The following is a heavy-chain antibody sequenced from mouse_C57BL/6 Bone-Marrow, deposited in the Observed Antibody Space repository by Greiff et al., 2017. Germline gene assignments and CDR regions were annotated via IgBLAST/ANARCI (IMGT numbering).Heavy chain of an antibody. J-gene: IGHJ4*01. CDR3: TSTTAAGTGPYAFDY. CDR1: GYTFTSYW. CDR2: INPGDSDT. D-gene: IGHD4-1*01. Sequence: EVQLQQSGTVLARPGASVKMSCKTSGYTFTSYWMHWVKQRPGKGLEWVGAINPGDSDTSYNQKVKGKAKLTAVTSASTSYMDLSSLTNEDSAVYYCTSTTAAGTGPYAFDYWGQGTSTTVTS. V-gene: IGHV1-5*01.